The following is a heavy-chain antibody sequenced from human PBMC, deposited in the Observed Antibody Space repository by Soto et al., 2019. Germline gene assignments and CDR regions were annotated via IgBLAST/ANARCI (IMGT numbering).Heavy chain of an antibody. V-gene: IGHV3-74*01. J-gene: IGHJ6*02. CDR3: ARYGPWYYYYYGMDV. CDR2: INSDGSST. CDR1: GFTFSSYW. D-gene: IGHD3-10*01. Sequence: GGSLRLSCAASGFTFSSYWMHWVRQAPGKGLVWVSRINSDGSSTSYADSVKGRFTISRDNAKNTLYLQMNSLRAEDTAVYYCARYGPWYYYYYGMDVWGQGTTVTVSS.